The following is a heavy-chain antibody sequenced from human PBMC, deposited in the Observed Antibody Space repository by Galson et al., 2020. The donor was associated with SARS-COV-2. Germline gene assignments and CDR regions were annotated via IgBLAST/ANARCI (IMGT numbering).Heavy chain of an antibody. CDR3: ARDPSTTAMDDYYYYYGMDV. Sequence: ASVKVSCKASGYTFTSYYMHWVRQAPGQGLEWMGIINPSGGSTSYAQKFQGRVTMTRDTSTSTVYMELSSLRSEDTAVYYCARDPSTTAMDDYYYYYGMDVWGQGTMVTVSS. J-gene: IGHJ6*02. D-gene: IGHD5-18*01. V-gene: IGHV1-46*01. CDR2: INPSGGST. CDR1: GYTFTSYY.